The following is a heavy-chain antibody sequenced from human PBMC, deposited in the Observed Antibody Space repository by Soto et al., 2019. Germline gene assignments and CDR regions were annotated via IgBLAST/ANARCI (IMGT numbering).Heavy chain of an antibody. V-gene: IGHV4-34*01. CDR2: ISHTGET. Sequence: PSETLSLTCAVYGGSFSGYYWGWIRRPPGQGLEWIGTISHTGETFYNPPLGSRLTMSLDASNNQFSMRLTSVTAADAGVYFCAGQMRGPIPHFGWLSPLTSWAQGIQVTVSS. CDR3: AGQMRGPIPHFGWLSPLTS. D-gene: IGHD3-9*01. J-gene: IGHJ5*02. CDR1: GGSFSGYY.